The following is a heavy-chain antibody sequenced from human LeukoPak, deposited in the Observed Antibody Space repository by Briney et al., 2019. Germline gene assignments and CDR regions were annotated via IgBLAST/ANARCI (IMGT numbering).Heavy chain of an antibody. D-gene: IGHD3-22*01. J-gene: IGHJ4*02. Sequence: GGSLRLSCAASGFTFSTYWMHWVRQAPGKGLVWVANIKQDGSEKYYVDSVKGRFTISRDNAKNSLYLQMNSLRAEDAAVYYCARLNSGYIDYWGQGTLVTVSS. CDR2: IKQDGSEK. V-gene: IGHV3-7*01. CDR1: GFTFSTYW. CDR3: ARLNSGYIDY.